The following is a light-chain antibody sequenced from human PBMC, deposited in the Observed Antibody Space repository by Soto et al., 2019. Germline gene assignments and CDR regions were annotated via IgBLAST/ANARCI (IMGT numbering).Light chain of an antibody. CDR2: DVS. CDR3: QQRSNWPRT. CDR1: QNITNY. Sequence: IVLTQSPATLSLSPGKRATLSCSASQNITNYLIWYQHKPGQAPRLLIDDVSKRATVIPARCSGSGSGTDFTLTISSLEPEDFAVYYCQQRSNWPRTFGQGTKVDIK. V-gene: IGKV3-11*01. J-gene: IGKJ1*01.